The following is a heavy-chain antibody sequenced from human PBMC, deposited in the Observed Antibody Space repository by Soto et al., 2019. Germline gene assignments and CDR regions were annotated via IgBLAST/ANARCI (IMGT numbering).Heavy chain of an antibody. CDR1: GGTLARYA. D-gene: IGHD4-17*01. CDR3: ARDDDAYGDYNSY. Sequence: QVQLVQSGAEVKKPGSSVTVSYKASGGTLARYAFSWVRQAPGQGLEWMGGIVPLLGTTHYAQKFQGRVNITADKSTSTAYMELRSLGVEDTAIYYCARDDDAYGDYNSYWGQGTLVAVSS. J-gene: IGHJ4*02. V-gene: IGHV1-69*06. CDR2: IVPLLGTT.